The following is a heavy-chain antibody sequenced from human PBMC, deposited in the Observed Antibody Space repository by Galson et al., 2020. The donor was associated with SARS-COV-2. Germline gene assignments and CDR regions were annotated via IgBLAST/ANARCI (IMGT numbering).Heavy chain of an antibody. CDR3: ARDISGYTYFDY. D-gene: IGHD5-12*01. CDR2: ISYDGSNK. Sequence: GGSLRLSCAASGFTFSSYAMHWVRQAPGKGLEWVAVISYDGSNKYYADSVKGRFTISRDNSKNTLYLQMNSLRAEDTAVYYCARDISGYTYFDYWGQGTLVTVSS. J-gene: IGHJ4*02. CDR1: GFTFSSYA. V-gene: IGHV3-30*04.